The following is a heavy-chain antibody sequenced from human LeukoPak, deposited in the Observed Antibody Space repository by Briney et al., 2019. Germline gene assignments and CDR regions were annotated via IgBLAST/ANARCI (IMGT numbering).Heavy chain of an antibody. Sequence: GGSLRLSCAASGFTFSSYGMHWVRQAPGKGLEWVAVISYDGSNIYYADSVKGRFTISRDNSKNTLYLQMNSLRAEDTAVYYCAKDQEGATTFYYYGMDVWGQGTTVTVSS. V-gene: IGHV3-30*18. D-gene: IGHD1-26*01. CDR1: GFTFSSYG. J-gene: IGHJ6*02. CDR2: ISYDGSNI. CDR3: AKDQEGATTFYYYGMDV.